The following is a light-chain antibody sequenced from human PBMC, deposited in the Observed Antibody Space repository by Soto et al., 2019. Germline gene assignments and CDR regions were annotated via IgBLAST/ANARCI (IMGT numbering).Light chain of an antibody. CDR3: QQDNRFPRT. V-gene: IGKV1-12*01. CDR1: QDINNW. Sequence: DIQMTQSPSSVSASVGDRVTMTCRASQDINNWLAWYQQRPGNAPKLPIYTASSLHSGVPSRFSRSRSRTHFTLSIRGLRPEDFATYYCQQDNRFPRTFGQGTTVEI. CDR2: TAS. J-gene: IGKJ1*01.